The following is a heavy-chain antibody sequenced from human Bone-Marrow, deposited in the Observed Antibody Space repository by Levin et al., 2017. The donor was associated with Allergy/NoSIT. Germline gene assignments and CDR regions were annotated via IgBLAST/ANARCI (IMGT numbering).Heavy chain of an antibody. CDR2: ISYDGNNK. CDR3: ARDLDVVVVSVAYYGIDV. CDR1: GFTFSSYG. V-gene: IGHV3-30*03. J-gene: IGHJ6*02. Sequence: GGSLRLSCAASGFTFSSYGMHWVRQAPGKGLEWVAVISYDGNNKFYADSVKGRFAVSRDNSKNTLYLQMNSLRAEDTAVYYCARDLDVVVVSVAYYGIDVWGQGTTVTVSS. D-gene: IGHD2-2*03.